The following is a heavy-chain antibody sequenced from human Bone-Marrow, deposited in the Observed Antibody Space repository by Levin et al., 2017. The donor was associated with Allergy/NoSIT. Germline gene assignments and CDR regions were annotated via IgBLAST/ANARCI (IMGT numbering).Heavy chain of an antibody. CDR1: GYTLTGYY. CDR2: INPKGGDT. J-gene: IGHJ1*01. Sequence: LEASVKVSCKTSGYTLTGYYMHWVRQAPGQGLEWMGWINPKGGDTTYAQKFQGRVALTMDTSISTVYMELRSLESDDSAIYYCARGLPTVELTRITVLGPDIDHWGQGTLVTVSS. CDR3: ARGLPTVELTRITVLGPDIDH. D-gene: IGHD3-10*02. V-gene: IGHV1-2*03.